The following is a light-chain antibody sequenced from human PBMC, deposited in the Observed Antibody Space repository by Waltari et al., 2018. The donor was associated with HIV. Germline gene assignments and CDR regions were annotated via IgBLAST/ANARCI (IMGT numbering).Light chain of an antibody. CDR1: SSNIGNTS. Sequence: QSVLTQPPSVSAAPGQKVTISCSGSSSNIGNTSVSLYQQPPRTAPKLLIYDSNKRASGIPDRFSGSKSGTSASLGISGLQTGDEADYYCGTWDSSLSAVVFGGGTKLTVL. CDR2: DSN. CDR3: GTWDSSLSAVV. J-gene: IGLJ2*01. V-gene: IGLV1-51*01.